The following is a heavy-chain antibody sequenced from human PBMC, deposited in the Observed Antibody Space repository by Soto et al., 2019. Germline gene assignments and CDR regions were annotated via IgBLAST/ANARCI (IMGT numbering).Heavy chain of an antibody. J-gene: IGHJ6*02. D-gene: IGHD3-10*01. Sequence: GESLKISCRGSGYSFTSYWIGWVRQMPGKGLEWMGIIYPGDSDTRYSPSFQGQVTISADKSISTAYLQWSSLKASDTAMYYCAGGGVRGVITRTRDYYGMDVWGQGTTVTVSS. V-gene: IGHV5-51*01. CDR2: IYPGDSDT. CDR3: AGGGVRGVITRTRDYYGMDV. CDR1: GYSFTSYW.